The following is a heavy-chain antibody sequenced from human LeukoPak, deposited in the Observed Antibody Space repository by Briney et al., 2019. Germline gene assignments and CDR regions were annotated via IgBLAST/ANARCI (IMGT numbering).Heavy chain of an antibody. Sequence: GGSLRLSCAASGFTFSSYAVSWVRQAPGKGLEWVSAISGSGGSTYYADSVMGRFTISRDNSKNTLYLQMNSLRAEDTAVYYYAKDLHVLVVAATLFDYWGQGTLVTVSS. J-gene: IGHJ4*02. D-gene: IGHD2-15*01. V-gene: IGHV3-23*01. CDR2: ISGSGGST. CDR1: GFTFSSYA. CDR3: AKDLHVLVVAATLFDY.